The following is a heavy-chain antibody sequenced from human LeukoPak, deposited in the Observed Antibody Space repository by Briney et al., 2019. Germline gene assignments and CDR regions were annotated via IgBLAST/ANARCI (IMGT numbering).Heavy chain of an antibody. CDR1: GFTFSSYW. Sequence: GGSLRLSCAASGFTFSSYWMSWVRQAPGKGLVWVSRINSDGSSTSYADSVKGRFTISRDNAKNTLYLQMNSQRAEDTAVYYCARLYYYDSSGYYPGWGQGTLVTVSS. CDR3: ARLYYYDSSGYYPG. D-gene: IGHD3-22*01. V-gene: IGHV3-74*01. CDR2: INSDGSST. J-gene: IGHJ4*02.